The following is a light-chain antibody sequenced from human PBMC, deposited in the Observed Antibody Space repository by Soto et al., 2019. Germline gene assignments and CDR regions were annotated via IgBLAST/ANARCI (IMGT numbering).Light chain of an antibody. V-gene: IGKV3D-7*01. CDR3: QQSYNSPQT. J-gene: IGKJ1*01. CDR1: QSVNSNY. Sequence: EMVMPQSPAILSVSPGERAPLSCRASQSVNSNYLAWYQQHPGQPPRLLIYGISTRATGIPSRFSSSGSGTDFTLTISSLQPEEFATYSCQQSYNSPQTVGQGTKVDIK. CDR2: GIS.